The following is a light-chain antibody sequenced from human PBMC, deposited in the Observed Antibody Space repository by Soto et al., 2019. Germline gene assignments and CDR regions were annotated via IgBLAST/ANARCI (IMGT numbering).Light chain of an antibody. CDR2: DVS. CDR1: QSVSRNY. Sequence: DIVLTQSPGTLSLSPGERATLSCRSSQSVSRNYSAWYQQKPDQAPRLVIYDVSGRATGIPDRFSGSGSGTDFTLTISRLEPEDSAVYYCQQYGISPTFGQGTKVEIK. CDR3: QQYGISPT. V-gene: IGKV3-20*01. J-gene: IGKJ1*01.